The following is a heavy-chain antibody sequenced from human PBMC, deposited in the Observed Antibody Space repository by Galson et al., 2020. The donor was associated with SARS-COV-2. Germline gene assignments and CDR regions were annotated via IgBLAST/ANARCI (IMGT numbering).Heavy chain of an antibody. CDR1: GGTFSSYA. CDR2: IIPIFGTA. J-gene: IGHJ6*02. Sequence: SVKVSCKASGGTFSSYAISWVRQAPGQGLEWMGGIIPIFGTANYAQKFQGRVTITADESTSTAYMELSSLRSEDTAVYYCARGAMTTVTTDYYYYGMDVWGQGTTVTVSS. CDR3: ARGAMTTVTTDYYYYGMDV. D-gene: IGHD4-17*01. V-gene: IGHV1-69*13.